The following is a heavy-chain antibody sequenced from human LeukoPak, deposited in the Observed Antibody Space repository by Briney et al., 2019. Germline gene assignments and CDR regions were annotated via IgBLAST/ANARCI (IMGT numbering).Heavy chain of an antibody. Sequence: GGSLRLSCAASGFTFSSYWMSWVRQAPGKGLEWVANIKQDGSEKYYVDSVKGRFTISRDNAKNSLYLQMNSLRAEDTAAYYCARETSGWSTRFDYWGQGTLVTVSS. D-gene: IGHD6-19*01. J-gene: IGHJ4*02. CDR1: GFTFSSYW. CDR2: IKQDGSEK. CDR3: ARETSGWSTRFDY. V-gene: IGHV3-7*01.